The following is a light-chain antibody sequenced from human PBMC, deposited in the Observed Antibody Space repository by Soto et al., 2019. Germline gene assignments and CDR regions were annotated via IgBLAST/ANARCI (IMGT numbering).Light chain of an antibody. CDR3: QQYGASPFT. J-gene: IGKJ3*01. CDR1: RDVYINA. V-gene: IGKV3-20*01. Sequence: VVLTQSPATLSLSPGEPATLSCRASRDVYINALAWYQQKPGRTPTLLIYGASTRATGIPDRFSATGSGTELSLTISSVEPEDFAVYYCQQYGASPFTFGPGNRVEI. CDR2: GAS.